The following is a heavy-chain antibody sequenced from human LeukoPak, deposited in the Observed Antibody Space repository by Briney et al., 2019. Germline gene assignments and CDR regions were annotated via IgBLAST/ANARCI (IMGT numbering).Heavy chain of an antibody. CDR2: ISYDGSNK. CDR3: AKDEYGYDSSGYLLFDY. CDR1: GFTFSSYG. J-gene: IGHJ4*02. V-gene: IGHV3-30*18. Sequence: GGSLRLSCAASGFTFSSYGMHWVRQAPGKGLEWVAVISYDGSNKYYADSVKGRFTISRDNSKNTLYLQMNSLRAEDTAVYYCAKDEYGYDSSGYLLFDYWGQGTLVTVSS. D-gene: IGHD3-22*01.